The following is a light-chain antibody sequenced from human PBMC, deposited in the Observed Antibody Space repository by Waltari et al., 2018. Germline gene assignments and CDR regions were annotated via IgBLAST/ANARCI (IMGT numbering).Light chain of an antibody. CDR3: QQAKGFPLT. CDR1: QDISNW. CDR2: SAS. V-gene: IGKV1-12*01. J-gene: IGKJ4*01. Sequence: DIPMTQSPSTASASVGERITTTCRASQDISNWLAWFQQKPGRAPNLLIYSASRLQSGVPSRFSGSGSGTDFTLTISSLQPEDFATYFCQQAKGFPLTFGGGTRVDLK.